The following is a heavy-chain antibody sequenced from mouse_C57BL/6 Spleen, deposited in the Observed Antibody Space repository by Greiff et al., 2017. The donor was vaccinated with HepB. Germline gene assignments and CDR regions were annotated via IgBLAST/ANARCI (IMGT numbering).Heavy chain of an antibody. CDR2: IHPSDSDT. V-gene: IGHV1-74*01. J-gene: IGHJ3*01. Sequence: QVQLQQPGAELVKPGASVKVSCKASGYTFTSYWMHWVKQRPGQGLEWIGRIHPSDSDTNYNQKFKGKATLTVDKSSSTAYMHLSSLTSEDSAVYYCAIMRFGTGNAYWGQGTLVTVSA. D-gene: IGHD4-1*01. CDR3: AIMRFGTGNAY. CDR1: GYTFTSYW.